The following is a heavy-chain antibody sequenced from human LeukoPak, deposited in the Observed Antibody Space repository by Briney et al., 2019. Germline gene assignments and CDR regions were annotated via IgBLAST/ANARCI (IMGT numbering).Heavy chain of an antibody. Sequence: ASVKVSCKASGYTFTGFYIHWVRQAPGQGLKWMGWINPNSGGTNYAQKFQGRVTMTRDTSIGTAYMELSRLTSDDTAIYYCARDWFVDSGDDPFPFDYWGQGTLVSVSS. J-gene: IGHJ4*02. V-gene: IGHV1-2*02. CDR1: GYTFTGFY. D-gene: IGHD5-12*01. CDR2: INPNSGGT. CDR3: ARDWFVDSGDDPFPFDY.